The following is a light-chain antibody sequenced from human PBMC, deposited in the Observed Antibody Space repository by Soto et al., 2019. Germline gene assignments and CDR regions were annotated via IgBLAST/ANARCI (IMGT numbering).Light chain of an antibody. CDR2: GSS. J-gene: IGKJ1*01. Sequence: PGESATLSCRASQSVTSNSLAWYRQRRGQAPRLLIYGSSTRATGIPDMCGGSGSGTYFTLTISRLDHEDVAEYYCQQYGSSPRTFGQGTKVDIK. V-gene: IGKV3-20*01. CDR3: QQYGSSPRT. CDR1: QSVTSNS.